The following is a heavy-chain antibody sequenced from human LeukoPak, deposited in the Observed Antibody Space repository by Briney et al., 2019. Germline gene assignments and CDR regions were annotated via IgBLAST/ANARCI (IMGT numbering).Heavy chain of an antibody. V-gene: IGHV4-34*01. D-gene: IGHD4/OR15-4a*01. Sequence: SETLSLTCAVYGGSYSGYYWSWIRRPPGKGLELIGEINHSGSTNYNPSLKSRVTISVDTSKNQFSLKLSSVTAADTAVYYCARGTRYGLLTWGQGTLVTVSS. CDR2: INHSGST. CDR1: GGSYSGYY. CDR3: ARGTRYGLLT. J-gene: IGHJ4*02.